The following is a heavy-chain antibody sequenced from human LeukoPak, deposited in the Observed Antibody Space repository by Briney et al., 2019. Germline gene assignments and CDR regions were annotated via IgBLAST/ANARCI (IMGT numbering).Heavy chain of an antibody. D-gene: IGHD3-22*01. J-gene: IGHJ3*02. CDR2: INPNSGGT. CDR1: GYMFTSYD. V-gene: IGHV1-2*02. CDR3: VKGWDSSGYYAFDI. Sequence: ASVKVSCKASGYMFTSYDINWVRQAPGQGPEWMAWINPNSGGTKYAQKFQGRVTMTRDTSISTAYVEMSRLTSDDTAVYYCVKGWDSSGYYAFDIWGQGTMVTVSS.